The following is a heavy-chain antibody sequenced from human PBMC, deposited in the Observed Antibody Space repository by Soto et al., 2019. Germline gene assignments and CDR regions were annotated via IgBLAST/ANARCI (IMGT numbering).Heavy chain of an antibody. D-gene: IGHD2-15*01. CDR1: GYTFTSYA. Sequence: ASVKVSCTASGYTFTSYAMHWVRQAPGQRLEWMGWINAGNGNTKYSQKFQGRVTITRDTSASTAYMELSSLRSEDTAVYYCARETLVVAATQDYWGQGTLVTVSS. CDR2: INAGNGNT. V-gene: IGHV1-3*01. J-gene: IGHJ4*02. CDR3: ARETLVVAATQDY.